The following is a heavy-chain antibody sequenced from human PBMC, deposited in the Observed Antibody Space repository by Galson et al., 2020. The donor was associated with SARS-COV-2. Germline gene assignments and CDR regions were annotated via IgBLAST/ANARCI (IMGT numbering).Heavy chain of an antibody. D-gene: IGHD2-2*01. J-gene: IGHJ6*02. Sequence: ASVKVSCKASGYTFTSYGISWVRQAPGQGLEWMGWISAYNGNTNYAQKLQGRVTMTTDTSTSTAYMELRSLRSDDTAVYYCARIVQYQLLNPYYYGMDVWGQGTTVTVSS. CDR3: ARIVQYQLLNPYYYGMDV. CDR2: ISAYNGNT. V-gene: IGHV1-18*01. CDR1: GYTFTSYG.